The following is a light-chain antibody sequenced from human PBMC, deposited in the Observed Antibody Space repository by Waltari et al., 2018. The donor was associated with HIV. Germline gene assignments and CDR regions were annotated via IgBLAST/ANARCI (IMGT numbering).Light chain of an antibody. J-gene: IGLJ2*01. Sequence: QSVLTPPPSVSATPGQKVTIPCSGRTSNMWHNFLSWYQQIPGTAPKLLIYENNERPSGSPARFSASKSGTSATLGITGLQTGDEADYYCATWDSGLNDVVFGGGTKVTAL. CDR2: ENN. CDR1: TSNMWHNF. CDR3: ATWDSGLNDVV. V-gene: IGLV1-51*01.